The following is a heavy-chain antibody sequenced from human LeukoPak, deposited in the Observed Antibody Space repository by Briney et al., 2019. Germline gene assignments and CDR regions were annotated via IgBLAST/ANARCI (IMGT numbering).Heavy chain of an antibody. V-gene: IGHV4-34*01. CDR2: INHSGST. J-gene: IGHJ4*02. Sequence: SETLSLTCAVYGGSFSGYYWSWIRQPPGNGLEWIGEINHSGSTNYNPSLKSRVTISVDTSKNQFSLKLSSVTAADTAVYYCATRAMGNWNDGGYYFDYWGQGTLVTVSS. D-gene: IGHD1-1*01. CDR3: ATRAMGNWNDGGYYFDY. CDR1: GGSFSGYY.